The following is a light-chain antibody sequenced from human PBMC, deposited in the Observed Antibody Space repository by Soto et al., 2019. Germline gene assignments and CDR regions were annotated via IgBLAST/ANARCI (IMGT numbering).Light chain of an antibody. Sequence: QSALTQPPSASGSPGQSVTISCTGTSGDVGGYNYVSWYQQHPDKVPKLMISDVSKRPSGVPDRFSGSKSGNTASLTVSGLQAEDEADYYCSSYAGSNNLLFGGGTKLTVL. CDR1: SGDVGGYNY. J-gene: IGLJ2*01. V-gene: IGLV2-8*01. CDR2: DVS. CDR3: SSYAGSNNLL.